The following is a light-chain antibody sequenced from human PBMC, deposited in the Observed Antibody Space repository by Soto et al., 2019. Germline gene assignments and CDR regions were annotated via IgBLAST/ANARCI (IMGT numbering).Light chain of an antibody. CDR3: SSYAGSNNWV. CDR2: EVS. CDR1: SSDVGGYKY. J-gene: IGLJ3*02. V-gene: IGLV2-8*01. Sequence: QSVLTQPPSASGSPGQSVTISCTGTSSDVGGYKYVSWYQQHPGKAPKLMIYEVSKRLSGVPDRFSGSKSGNTASLTVSGLQAEDEADYYCSSYAGSNNWVFGGGTKLTVL.